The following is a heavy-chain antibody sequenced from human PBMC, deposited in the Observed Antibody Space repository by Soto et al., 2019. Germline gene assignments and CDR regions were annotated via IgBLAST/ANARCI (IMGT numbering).Heavy chain of an antibody. CDR2: IIPMFAAT. CDR3: ARGGIVAVPAALSSYDDYTNYRFDS. V-gene: IGHV1-69*01. Sequence: QVQLAQSGAEVRKPGSSEKVSCRASGGSFSDFAFSWVRQAPGQGLEWMGGIIPMFAATKYAQIFQGRVTITADASTRTVYLALNSLTSDDSAVYYCARGGIVAVPAALSSYDDYTNYRFDSWGQGTLVSVSS. J-gene: IGHJ4*02. D-gene: IGHD2-15*01. CDR1: GGSFSDFA.